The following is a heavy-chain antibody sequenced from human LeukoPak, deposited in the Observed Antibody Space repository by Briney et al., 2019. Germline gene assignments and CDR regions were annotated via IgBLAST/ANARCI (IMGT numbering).Heavy chain of an antibody. Sequence: PSETLSFTCTVSGGSISSYYWSWIRQPPGKGLEWIGYIYYSGSTNYNPSLKSRVTISVDTSKNQFSLKLSSVTAADTAVYYCARDPYCSSTSCHGGSWFDPWGQGTLVTVSS. J-gene: IGHJ5*02. CDR3: ARDPYCSSTSCHGGSWFDP. CDR2: IYYSGST. CDR1: GGSISSYY. D-gene: IGHD2-2*01. V-gene: IGHV4-59*12.